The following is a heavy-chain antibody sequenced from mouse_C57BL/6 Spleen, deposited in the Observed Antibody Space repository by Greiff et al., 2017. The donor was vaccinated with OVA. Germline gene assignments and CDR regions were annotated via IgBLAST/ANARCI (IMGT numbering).Heavy chain of an antibody. CDR3: TRDGRGSSWFAY. V-gene: IGHV5-9-1*02. D-gene: IGHD1-1*01. J-gene: IGHJ3*01. CDR2: ISSGGDYI. CDR1: GFTFSSYA. Sequence: EVKLEESGEGLVKPGGSLKLSCAASGFTFSSYAMSWVRQTPEKRLEWVAYISSGGDYIYYADTVKGRFTISRDNARNTLYLQMSSLKSEDTAMYYCTRDGRGSSWFAYWGQGTLVTVSA.